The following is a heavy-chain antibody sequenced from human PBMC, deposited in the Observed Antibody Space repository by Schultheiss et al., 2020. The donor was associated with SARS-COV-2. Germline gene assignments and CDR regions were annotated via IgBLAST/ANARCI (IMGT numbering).Heavy chain of an antibody. V-gene: IGHV3-9*01. J-gene: IGHJ4*02. D-gene: IGHD6-13*01. CDR2: ISWNSGSI. CDR3: AKDIRAGYSSSWGYYFDY. Sequence: GGSLRLSCAASGFTFSSYSMNWVRQAPGKGLEWVSGISWNSGSIGYADSVKGRFTISRDNAKNSLYLQMNSLRAEDTALYYCAKDIRAGYSSSWGYYFDYWGQGTLVTVSS. CDR1: GFTFSSYS.